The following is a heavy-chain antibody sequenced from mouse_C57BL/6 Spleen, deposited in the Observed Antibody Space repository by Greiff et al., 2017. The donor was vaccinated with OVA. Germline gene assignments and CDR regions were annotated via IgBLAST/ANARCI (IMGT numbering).Heavy chain of an antibody. D-gene: IGHD2-4*01. Sequence: EVQVVESGGGLVKPGGSLKLSCAASGFTFSSYTMSWVRQTPEKRLEWVATISGGGGNTYYPDSVKGRFTISRDNAKNTLYLQMSSLRSEDTALYYCARLYYDYDGGDAMDYWGQGTSVTVSS. V-gene: IGHV5-9*01. CDR1: GFTFSSYT. CDR3: ARLYYDYDGGDAMDY. CDR2: ISGGGGNT. J-gene: IGHJ4*01.